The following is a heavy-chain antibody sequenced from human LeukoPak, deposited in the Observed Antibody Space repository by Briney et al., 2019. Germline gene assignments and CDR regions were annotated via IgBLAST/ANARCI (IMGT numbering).Heavy chain of an antibody. CDR2: INHSGST. J-gene: IGHJ3*02. V-gene: IGHV4-34*01. CDR3: ARQGWRRGPRQRITTNCAFDI. Sequence: SETLSLTCAVYGGSFSGYYWSWIRQPPGKGLEWIGEINHSGSTNYNPSLKSRVTISVDTSKNQFSLKLSSVTAADTAVYYCARQGWRRGPRQRITTNCAFDIWGQGTMVTVSS. D-gene: IGHD5-24*01. CDR1: GGSFSGYY.